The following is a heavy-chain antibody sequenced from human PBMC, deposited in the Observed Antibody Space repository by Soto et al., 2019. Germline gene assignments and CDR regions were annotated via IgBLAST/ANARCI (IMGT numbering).Heavy chain of an antibody. CDR2: ISGSGGST. D-gene: IGHD3-3*01. CDR1: GFTFSSYA. V-gene: IGHV3-23*01. Sequence: GGSLRLSCAASGFTFSSYAMSWVRQAPGKGLEWVSVISGSGGSTYYADSVKGRFTISRDNSKNTLYLQMNSLRAEDTAVYYCAKDPYDFWSGYQSWYFDYWGQGTLVTVSS. CDR3: AKDPYDFWSGYQSWYFDY. J-gene: IGHJ4*02.